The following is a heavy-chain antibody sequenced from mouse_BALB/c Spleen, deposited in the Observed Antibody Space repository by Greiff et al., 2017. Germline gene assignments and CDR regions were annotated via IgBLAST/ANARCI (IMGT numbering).Heavy chain of an antibody. V-gene: IGHV1S137*01. CDR1: GYTFTDYA. CDR2: ISTYYGDA. D-gene: IGHD2-2*01. CDR3: ARLGYGAFAY. J-gene: IGHJ3*01. Sequence: VQLQQSGAELVRPGVSVKISCKGSGYTFTDYAMHWVKQSHAKSLEWIGVISTYYGDASYNQKFKGKATMTVDKSSSTAYMELARLTSEDSAVYYCARLGYGAFAYWGQGTLVTVSA.